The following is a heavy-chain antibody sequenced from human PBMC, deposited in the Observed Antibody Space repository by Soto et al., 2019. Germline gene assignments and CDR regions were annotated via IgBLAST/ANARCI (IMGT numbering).Heavy chain of an antibody. D-gene: IGHD3-22*01. Sequence: TSETLSLTCSVSGGGSVSSGDFYWSWIRQPPGKGLQWIGHIYGSGSTNDNPSLKSRVTMSLDTSRNQFSLKITSVTAADTAVSYCARASPYKYDSSGFHHYFDYWGRGTLVTVSS. CDR1: GGGSVSSGDFY. CDR2: IYGSGST. V-gene: IGHV4-61*08. CDR3: ARASPYKYDSSGFHHYFDY. J-gene: IGHJ4*02.